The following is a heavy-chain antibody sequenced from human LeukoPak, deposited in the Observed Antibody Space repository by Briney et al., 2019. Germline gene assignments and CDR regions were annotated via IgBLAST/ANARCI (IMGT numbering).Heavy chain of an antibody. CDR1: GGTFSSYA. D-gene: IGHD2-2*01. J-gene: IGHJ3*02. Sequence: SVKVSCKASGGTFSSYAISWVGQPPGKGLEWMGEIIPIFGTANYAQKFQGRVTITTDESTSTAYMELSSLRSEDTAVYYCARGSLGSTKAFDICGQGTMVTVSS. CDR3: ARGSLGSTKAFDI. CDR2: IIPIFGTA. V-gene: IGHV1-69*05.